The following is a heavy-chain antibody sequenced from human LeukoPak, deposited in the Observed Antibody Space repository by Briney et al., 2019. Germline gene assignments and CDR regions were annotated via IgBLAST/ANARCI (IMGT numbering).Heavy chain of an antibody. CDR2: INPNSGDT. CDR3: ARAIAPGYFDWFLFGYY. D-gene: IGHD3-9*01. V-gene: IGHV1-2*02. J-gene: IGHJ4*02. CDR1: GYTFTGYY. Sequence: ASVKVSCKPSGYTFTGYYMHWVRQAPGQGLEWMGWINPNSGDTNYAQKFQGRVTMTRDPSKHTAYMEPNWLRSDDPAMHFRARAIAPGYFDWFLFGYYWGQGNLISVSA.